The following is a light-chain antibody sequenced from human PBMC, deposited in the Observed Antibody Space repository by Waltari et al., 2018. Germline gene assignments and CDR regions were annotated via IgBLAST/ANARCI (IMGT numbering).Light chain of an antibody. J-gene: IGKJ4*01. CDR1: HIVGTN. Sequence: EIVLTQSPAPLSLSAGERATLSCRASHIVGTNLAWYQKRPGQAPRLLIYDAFDRAAGVPARFSGSSSGVEFTLTISSLEPEDSGVYFCQQRYKWPHSFGGGTKVEI. V-gene: IGKV3-11*01. CDR2: DAF. CDR3: QQRYKWPHS.